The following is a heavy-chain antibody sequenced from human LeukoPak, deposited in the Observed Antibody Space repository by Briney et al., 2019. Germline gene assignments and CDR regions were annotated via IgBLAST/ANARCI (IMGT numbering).Heavy chain of an antibody. CDR3: TRAKGADYGASPASY. V-gene: IGHV3-23*01. D-gene: IGHD4-17*01. J-gene: IGHJ4*02. Sequence: GGSLRLSCATPGFIFTHYAMYWVRQAPGKGLEWVSATTGSGGSTFYADSVKGRFPISKDNSKNTLHLQMDNLQAEDTAVYYFTRAKGADYGASPASYWGQGSLVAVSS. CDR1: GFIFTHYA. CDR2: TTGSGGST.